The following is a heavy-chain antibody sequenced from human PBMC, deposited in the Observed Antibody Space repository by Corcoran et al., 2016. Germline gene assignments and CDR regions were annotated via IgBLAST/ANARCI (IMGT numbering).Heavy chain of an antibody. CDR3: AREGRSGESPHYFQFGMDV. CDR2: VVPTYGTT. D-gene: IGHD2-15*01. Sequence: QVQLVQSGAEVKKPGSSLKVSCTASGGSFSTYAINWVRQAPGLGLEWMGGVVPTYGTTVYAQKFQDRLLMYADKSTNTAHMELNNRRSEDTAVYYCAREGRSGESPHYFQFGMDVWGQGTSVTVSS. J-gene: IGHJ6*02. V-gene: IGHV1-69*06. CDR1: GGSFSTYA.